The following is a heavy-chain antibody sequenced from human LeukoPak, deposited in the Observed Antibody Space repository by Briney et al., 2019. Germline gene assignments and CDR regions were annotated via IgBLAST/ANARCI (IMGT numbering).Heavy chain of an antibody. J-gene: IGHJ4*02. Sequence: PGGSLRLSCAASGFTFSSYAMSWVRQAPGKGLEWVSASSGSGGSTYYADSVKGRFTISRDNSKNTLYLQMNSLRAEDTAVYYCAKMYYDSSGHSDYWGQGTLVTVSS. V-gene: IGHV3-23*01. CDR2: SSGSGGST. D-gene: IGHD3-22*01. CDR3: AKMYYDSSGHSDY. CDR1: GFTFSSYA.